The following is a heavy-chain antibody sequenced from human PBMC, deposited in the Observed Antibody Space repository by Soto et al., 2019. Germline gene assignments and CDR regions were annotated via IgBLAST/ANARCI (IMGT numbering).Heavy chain of an antibody. CDR1: GYTFTSYY. D-gene: IGHD3-22*01. CDR3: ARVPLYSDSSGYYYDDYYGMDV. Sequence: ASVKVSCKASGYTFTSYYIHWARQAPGQGLEWVGIINPSAGSISYAQNFQGRVTMTRDTSTSTVYMELSSLRSEDTAVYYCARVPLYSDSSGYYYDDYYGMDVWGQGTTVPVPS. V-gene: IGHV1-46*01. CDR2: INPSAGSI. J-gene: IGHJ6*02.